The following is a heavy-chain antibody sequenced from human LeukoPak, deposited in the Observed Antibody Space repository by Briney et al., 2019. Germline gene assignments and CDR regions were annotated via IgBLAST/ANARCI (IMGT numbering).Heavy chain of an antibody. D-gene: IGHD3-10*01. V-gene: IGHV3-53*01. Sequence: GGSLRLSCAASGFTVSSNYMSWVRQAPGKGLEWVSVIYSGGSTYYADSVKGRFTISRDNSKNTLYLQMNSLRAEDTAVYYCARDDHDYYGSGSWSLDWGQGTLVTVSS. CDR2: IYSGGST. CDR3: ARDDHDYYGSGSWSLD. CDR1: GFTVSSNY. J-gene: IGHJ4*02.